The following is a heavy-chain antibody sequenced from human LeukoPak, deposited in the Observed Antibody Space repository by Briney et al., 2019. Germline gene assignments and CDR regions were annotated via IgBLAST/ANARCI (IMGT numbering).Heavy chain of an antibody. J-gene: IGHJ3*02. CDR3: AREGLAARRGAFDI. Sequence: SETLSLTCTVSGGSISSYYWSWIRQPPGKGLEWIGYIYYSGSTNYNPSLKSRVTISIDTSKNQFSLNLKSVTAADTAMYYCAREGLAARRGAFDIWGQGTVVTVSS. V-gene: IGHV4-59*01. D-gene: IGHD6-6*01. CDR1: GGSISSYY. CDR2: IYYSGST.